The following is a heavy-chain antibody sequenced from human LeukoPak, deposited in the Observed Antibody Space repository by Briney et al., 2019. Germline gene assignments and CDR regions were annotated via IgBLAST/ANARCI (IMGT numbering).Heavy chain of an antibody. D-gene: IGHD3-22*01. CDR1: GFTFSSYA. J-gene: IGHJ3*02. V-gene: IGHV3-64*01. CDR3: ARASYDSSGYYPRGYAFDI. Sequence: PGGSLRLSCAASGFTFSSYAMHWVRQAPGKGLEYVSAISSNGGSTYYANSVKGRFTISRDNSKNTLYLRMGSLRAEAMAVYYWARASYDSSGYYPRGYAFDIWGQGTMVTVSS. CDR2: ISSNGGST.